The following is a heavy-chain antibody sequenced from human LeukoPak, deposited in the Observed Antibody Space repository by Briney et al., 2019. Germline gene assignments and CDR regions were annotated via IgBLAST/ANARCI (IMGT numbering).Heavy chain of an antibody. Sequence: SETLSLTCTVSGGSISSYYWSWIRQPAGKGLEWIGRIYTSGSTNYNPSLKSRVTMSVDTSKNQFSLKLSSVTAADTAVYYRASSRQGGYYDSSGYYENAFDIWGQGTMVTVSS. CDR2: IYTSGST. CDR1: GGSISSYY. J-gene: IGHJ3*02. CDR3: ASSRQGGYYDSSGYYENAFDI. D-gene: IGHD3-22*01. V-gene: IGHV4-4*07.